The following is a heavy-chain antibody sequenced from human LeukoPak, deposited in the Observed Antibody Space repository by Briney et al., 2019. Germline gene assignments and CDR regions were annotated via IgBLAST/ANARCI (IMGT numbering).Heavy chain of an antibody. D-gene: IGHD1-26*01. CDR1: GGSISSYY. Sequence: PSETLSLTCTVSGGSISSYYWSWIRQPPGKGLEWIGYIYYSGSTNYNPSLKSRVTISVDTSKNQFSLKLSSVTAADTAVYYCARVPGRRSHFEYWGQGTLVTVSS. V-gene: IGHV4-59*01. CDR2: IYYSGST. CDR3: ARVPGRRSHFEY. J-gene: IGHJ4*02.